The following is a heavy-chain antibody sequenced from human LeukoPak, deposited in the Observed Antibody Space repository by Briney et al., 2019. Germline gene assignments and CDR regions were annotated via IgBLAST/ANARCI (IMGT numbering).Heavy chain of an antibody. CDR1: GYTFTSYD. CDR2: MNPISGNT. CDR3: ASGTTDIVVVPATLRNYYFDY. Sequence: ASVKVSCKASGYTFTSYDINWVRQATGQGLEWMGWMNPISGNTGHAQKFQGRVTMTRDTSISTAYMELSSLRSEDTAVYYCASGTTDIVVVPATLRNYYFDYWGQGTLVTVSS. D-gene: IGHD2-2*01. V-gene: IGHV1-8*01. J-gene: IGHJ4*02.